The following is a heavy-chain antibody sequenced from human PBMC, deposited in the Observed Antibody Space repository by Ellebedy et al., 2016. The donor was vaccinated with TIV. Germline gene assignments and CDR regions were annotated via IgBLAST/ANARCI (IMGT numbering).Heavy chain of an antibody. V-gene: IGHV4-39*01. Sequence: SETLSLXXNVSGGSISGSSTSYYWGWIRQPPGQGLEWIGSIYDSGRTHYNPSLKSRVTISVDTSKNQFSLKLSSVTAADTAVYYCARYRSGIVVVPAHYGMDVWGQGTTVTVSS. J-gene: IGHJ6*02. CDR1: GGSISGSSTSYY. CDR3: ARYRSGIVVVPAHYGMDV. CDR2: IYDSGRT. D-gene: IGHD2-2*01.